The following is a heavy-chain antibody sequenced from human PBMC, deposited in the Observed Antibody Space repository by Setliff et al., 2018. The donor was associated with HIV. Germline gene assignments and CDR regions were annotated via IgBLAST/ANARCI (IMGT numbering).Heavy chain of an antibody. CDR1: GFTFSTYW. CDR3: ARDHVSASIAAVPGY. V-gene: IGHV3-7*01. Sequence: GGSLRLSCVASGFTFSTYWMSWVRQAPGKGLEFVANINQDGSVTNYVDSVKGRFTISRDNARNLVYLQMSSLRAEDTAVYYCARDHVSASIAAVPGYWGQGTLVTVSS. D-gene: IGHD6-13*01. CDR2: INQDGSVT. J-gene: IGHJ4*02.